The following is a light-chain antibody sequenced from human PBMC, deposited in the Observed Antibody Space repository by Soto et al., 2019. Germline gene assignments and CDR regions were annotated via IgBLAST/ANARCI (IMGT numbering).Light chain of an antibody. CDR2: GAF. J-gene: IGKJ2*01. V-gene: IGKV3-15*01. CDR1: QIIGTN. CDR3: HQYDKWPYT. Sequence: EIVLTQSPATLSVSPGEGATLSCRTSQIIGTNLAWYQQKPGQAPRLLIYGAFIRAPGFPVRFRGTGSGSEFTLTISSLQSEDGALYVCHQYDKWPYTFGQGTNLELK.